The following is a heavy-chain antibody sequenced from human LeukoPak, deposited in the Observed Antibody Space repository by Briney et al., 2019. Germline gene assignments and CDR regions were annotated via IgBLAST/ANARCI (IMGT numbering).Heavy chain of an antibody. V-gene: IGHV1-2*02. CDR2: INPNSGGT. J-gene: IGHJ4*02. Sequence: AAVTVSCMASGYTFTGYYMHWVRQAPGQGREWMGWINPNSGGTNYAQKFQGRVTMTRDTSISTAYMELSRLRSDDTAVYYCASARGGAGDFDYWGQGTLVTVSS. CDR1: GYTFTGYY. CDR3: ASARGGAGDFDY. D-gene: IGHD2-21*01.